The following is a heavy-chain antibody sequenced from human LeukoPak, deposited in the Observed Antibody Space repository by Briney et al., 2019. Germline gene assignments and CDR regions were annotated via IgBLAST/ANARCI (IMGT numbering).Heavy chain of an antibody. CDR2: ISSSGSTI. CDR1: GFTFSSYE. Sequence: PGGSLRLSCAASGFTFSSYEMNWVRQAPGKGLKWVSYISSSGSTIYYADSVKGRFTISRDNAKNSLYLQMNSLRAEDTAVYYCARGDPEFDFWGQGTLVTVSS. V-gene: IGHV3-48*03. J-gene: IGHJ4*02. CDR3: ARGDPEFDF.